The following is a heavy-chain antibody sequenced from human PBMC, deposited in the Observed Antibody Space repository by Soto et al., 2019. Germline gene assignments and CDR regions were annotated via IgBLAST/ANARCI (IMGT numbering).Heavy chain of an antibody. CDR1: GFSFSSYL. D-gene: IGHD3-10*02. CDR3: ARGVRPANGSSYFDC. V-gene: IGHV3-7*01. Sequence: GGSLRLSCAASGFSFSSYLMHCVRQAPWKGPEWLANIKEDASETHYVDSVKGRCTISRDNAINSLYLQMNSLRAEDTGVYYCARGVRPANGSSYFDCWGQGSLVNV. CDR2: IKEDASET. J-gene: IGHJ4*02.